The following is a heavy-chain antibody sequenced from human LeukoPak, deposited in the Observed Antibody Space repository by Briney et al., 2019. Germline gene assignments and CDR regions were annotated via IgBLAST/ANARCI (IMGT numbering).Heavy chain of an antibody. D-gene: IGHD3-10*01. V-gene: IGHV4-34*01. CDR3: ARSPYYYGSGSEDAFDI. Sequence: SETLSLTCAVYGGSFSGYYWSWIRQPPGKGLEWIGEINHSGSTNYNPSLKSRVTISVDTSKNQFSLKLSSVTAADTAVYYCARSPYYYGSGSEDAFDIWGRGTMVTVSS. CDR2: INHSGST. CDR1: GGSFSGYY. J-gene: IGHJ3*02.